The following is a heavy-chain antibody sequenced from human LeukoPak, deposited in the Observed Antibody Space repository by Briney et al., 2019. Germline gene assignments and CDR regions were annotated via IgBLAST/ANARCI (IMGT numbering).Heavy chain of an antibody. CDR1: GFTFSGSA. V-gene: IGHV3-73*01. Sequence: GGSLRLSCAASGFTFSGSAMHWVRQTSGKGLEWVGRIRSKTNSYATAYAASVKGRFTISRDDSKNTAYLQMNSLKTEDTAVYYCTRIETTVTGFDYWSQGTLVTVSS. J-gene: IGHJ4*02. D-gene: IGHD4-17*01. CDR3: TRIETTVTGFDY. CDR2: IRSKTNSYAT.